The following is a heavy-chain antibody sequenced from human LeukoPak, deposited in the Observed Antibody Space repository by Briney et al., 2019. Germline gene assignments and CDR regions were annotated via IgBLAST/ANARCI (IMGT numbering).Heavy chain of an antibody. V-gene: IGHV3-21*01. D-gene: IGHD3-10*01. CDR3: AREGLNGGYGSY. CDR1: GFTFSSYS. CDR2: ISSSSSYI. J-gene: IGHJ4*02. Sequence: PGGSLRLSCAASGFTFSSYSMNWVRQAPGKGLEWVSSISSSSSYIYYADSVKGRFTISRDNAKNSLYLQMNSLRAEDTAVYYCAREGLNGGYGSYWGQGTLVTVSS.